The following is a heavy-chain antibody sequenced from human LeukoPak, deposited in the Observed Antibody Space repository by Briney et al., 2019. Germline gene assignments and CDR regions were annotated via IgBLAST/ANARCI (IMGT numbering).Heavy chain of an antibody. V-gene: IGHV3-48*03. CDR1: GFTFSSYE. J-gene: IGHJ4*02. Sequence: GGSLRLSCAASGFTFSSYEMNWVRQAPGKGLEWVSYISSSGSTIYYADSVKGRSTISRDNAKNTLYLQMNSLRAEDTAVYYCVTGQLDSLYYFDYWGQGTLVTVS. CDR3: VTGQLDSLYYFDY. D-gene: IGHD1-1*01. CDR2: ISSSGSTI.